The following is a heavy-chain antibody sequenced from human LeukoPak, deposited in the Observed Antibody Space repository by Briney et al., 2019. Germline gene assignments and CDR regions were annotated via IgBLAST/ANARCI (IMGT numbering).Heavy chain of an antibody. CDR1: GYTFSNYG. CDR2: ISANNGYT. CDR3: ARDGGYSSGSSDY. V-gene: IGHV1-18*01. D-gene: IGHD6-19*01. J-gene: IGHJ4*02. Sequence: GASVKVSCKASGYTFSNYGISWVRQAPGQGLEWMGWISANNGYTKYAQKFQGRVTMTTGTSTTTAYMEVKSLRSDDTAVFYCARDGGYSSGSSDYWGQGTLVTVSS.